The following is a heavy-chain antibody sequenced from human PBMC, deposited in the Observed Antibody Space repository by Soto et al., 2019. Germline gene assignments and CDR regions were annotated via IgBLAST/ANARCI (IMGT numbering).Heavy chain of an antibody. CDR3: ARTLQDYGMDV. V-gene: IGHV4-28*01. J-gene: IGHJ6*02. Sequence: QVQLQESGPGLVKPSDTLSLTCAVSGYSISSSNWWGWIRQPPGKGLEWIGYIYYSGSTYYNASLTSRVTRSVDTSKTQFSLKLSSVTAVDTAVYYCARTLQDYGMDVWGQGTTVTVSS. CDR2: IYYSGST. CDR1: GYSISSSNW.